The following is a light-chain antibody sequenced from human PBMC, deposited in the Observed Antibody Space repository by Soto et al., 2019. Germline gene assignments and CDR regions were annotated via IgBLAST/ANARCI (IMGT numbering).Light chain of an antibody. CDR3: QQRSNWPLT. Sequence: EIVLTQSPATLSLSPGERATLSCRASQSVSSYLAWYQQKPGQAHRLLIYDAANRATGIPARFSGSGSWTDFTLTISSLEPEDFAVYYCQQRSNWPLTFGGGTKVEIK. CDR1: QSVSSY. J-gene: IGKJ4*01. CDR2: DAA. V-gene: IGKV3-11*01.